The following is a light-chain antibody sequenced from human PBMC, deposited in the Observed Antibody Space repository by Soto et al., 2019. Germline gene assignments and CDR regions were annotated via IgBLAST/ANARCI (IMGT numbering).Light chain of an antibody. CDR2: DAS. CDR3: QQYNSYPLT. Sequence: DIQMTQSPSTLSTTLGDRVTITYRASQSISSWLAWYQQKPGKAPKLLIYDASSVESGVPSRFSGSGSGTDFTLTISSLQPDDFATYYCQQYNSYPLTFGGGTKVDIK. V-gene: IGKV1-5*01. CDR1: QSISSW. J-gene: IGKJ4*01.